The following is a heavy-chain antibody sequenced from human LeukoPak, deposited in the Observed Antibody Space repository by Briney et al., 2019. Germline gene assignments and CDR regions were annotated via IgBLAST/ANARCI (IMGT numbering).Heavy chain of an antibody. CDR1: GFTFSSYS. D-gene: IGHD1-26*01. CDR2: ISSSSSYI. V-gene: IGHV3-21*01. Sequence: PGGSLRLSCAASGFTFSSYSMNWVRQAPGKGLEWVSSISSSSSYIYYADSVKGRFTISRDNSKNTLYLQMNSLRAEDTAVYYCARDGGRIVGAAFGSDYWGQGTLVTVSS. J-gene: IGHJ4*02. CDR3: ARDGGRIVGAAFGSDY.